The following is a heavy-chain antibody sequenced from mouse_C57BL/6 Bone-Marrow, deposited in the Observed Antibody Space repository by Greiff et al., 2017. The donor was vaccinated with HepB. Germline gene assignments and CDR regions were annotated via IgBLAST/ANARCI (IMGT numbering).Heavy chain of an antibody. J-gene: IGHJ1*03. CDR1: GFNIKNTY. CDR3: AREVYYGSSFYWYFDV. Sequence: LVESVAELVRPGASVKLSCTASGFNIKNTYMHWVKQRPEQGLEWIGRIDPANGNTKYAPKFQGKATITADTSSNTAYLQLSSLTSEDTAIYYCAREVYYGSSFYWYFDVWGTGTTVTVSS. D-gene: IGHD1-1*01. CDR2: IDPANGNT. V-gene: IGHV14-3*01.